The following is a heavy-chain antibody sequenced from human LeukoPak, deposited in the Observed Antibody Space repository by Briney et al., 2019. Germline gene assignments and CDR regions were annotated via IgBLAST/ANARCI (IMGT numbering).Heavy chain of an antibody. J-gene: IGHJ4*02. CDR3: ARYGSGTYYSSVSDY. Sequence: SETLSLTCTVSGGSFSSTSFYWGWIRQPPGKGLEWIGSIYDSGTTYYSPSLKRRFTISVDTSKNQFYLKLSSVTAADTAVYYCARYGSGTYYSSVSDYWGQGTLVTVSS. CDR1: GGSFSSTSFY. D-gene: IGHD3-10*01. V-gene: IGHV4-39*01. CDR2: IYDSGTT.